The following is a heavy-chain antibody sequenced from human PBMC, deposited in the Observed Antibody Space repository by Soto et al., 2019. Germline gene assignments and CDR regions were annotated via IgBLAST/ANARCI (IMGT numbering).Heavy chain of an antibody. J-gene: IGHJ4*02. D-gene: IGHD5-12*01. CDR1: GYSFSTYW. CDR2: IYPGDSDT. Sequence: GESLKISCKASGYSFSTYWIAWVRQRPGKGLDWMGIIYPGDSDTRYSPSFQGQVTISVDNSIDTAYLEWTTLRASDSTMYYCARHSLATQPGDYWGQGTRVTVSS. V-gene: IGHV5-51*01. CDR3: ARHSLATQPGDY.